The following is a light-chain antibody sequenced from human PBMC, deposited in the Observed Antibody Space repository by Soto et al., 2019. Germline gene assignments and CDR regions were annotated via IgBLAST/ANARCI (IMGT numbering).Light chain of an antibody. Sequence: PGERATLSCRSSQSVSSSYLAWYQQKPGQAPRLLIHGASTRATGIPDRFSGSGSGTDFTLTISDVEPEDFAVYYCHQRQSWPRTFGQGTKVDNK. V-gene: IGKV3D-20*02. J-gene: IGKJ1*01. CDR3: HQRQSWPRT. CDR1: QSVSSSY. CDR2: GAS.